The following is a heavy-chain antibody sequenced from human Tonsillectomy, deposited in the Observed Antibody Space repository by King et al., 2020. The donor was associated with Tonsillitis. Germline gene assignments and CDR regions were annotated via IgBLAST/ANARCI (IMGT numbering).Heavy chain of an antibody. CDR3: ARPGGDGYNSPYNWFDP. CDR2: IYYSGST. CDR1: GGSISSSSYY. D-gene: IGHD5-24*01. J-gene: IGHJ5*02. V-gene: IGHV4-39*01. Sequence: QLQESGPGLVKPSETLSLTCTVSGGSISSSSYYWGWIRQPPGKGLEWIGSIYYSGSTYYNPSLKSRVTISVDTSKNQFSLKLSSVTAADTAVYYCARPGGDGYNSPYNWFDPWGKGTLVTVSS.